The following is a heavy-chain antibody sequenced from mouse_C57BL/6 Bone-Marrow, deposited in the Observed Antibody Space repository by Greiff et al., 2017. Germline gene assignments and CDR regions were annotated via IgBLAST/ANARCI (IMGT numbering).Heavy chain of an antibody. CDR1: GYTFTSYW. V-gene: IGHV1-64*01. CDR3: ARSYGSSYVDY. J-gene: IGHJ2*01. Sequence: VQLQQPGAELVKPGASVKLSCKASGYTFTSYWMHWVKQRPGQGLEWIGMIHPNSGSTNYNEKFKSKDTLTVDKSSSTAYMQLSSLTSEDSAVYYCARSYGSSYVDYWGQGTTLTVSS. CDR2: IHPNSGST. D-gene: IGHD1-1*01.